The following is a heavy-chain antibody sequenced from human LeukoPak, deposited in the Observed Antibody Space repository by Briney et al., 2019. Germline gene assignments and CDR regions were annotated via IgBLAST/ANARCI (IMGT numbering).Heavy chain of an antibody. CDR3: AKDRGAVAPSGY. CDR1: GFTFSSFW. CDR2: INPDGSST. D-gene: IGHD6-19*01. V-gene: IGHV3-74*01. Sequence: GGSLRLSCAASGFTFSSFWMHWVRQAPGKGLVWVSRINPDGSSTSYADSVKGRFTISRDNSKNTLYLQMNSLRAEDTAVYYCAKDRGAVAPSGYWGQGTLVTVSS. J-gene: IGHJ4*02.